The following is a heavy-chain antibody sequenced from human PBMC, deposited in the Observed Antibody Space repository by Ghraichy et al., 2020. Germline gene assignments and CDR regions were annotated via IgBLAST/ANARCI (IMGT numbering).Heavy chain of an antibody. J-gene: IGHJ4*02. V-gene: IGHV4-39*01. CDR2: IFYSGIT. Sequence: ESLNISCTVSGGSISSSTSYWGWIRQPPGKGMEWIGSIFYSGITHDNPSLKSRVTISVDTSKSQFSLRLSSVTAADTAVYYCARHWVVPAAGGFDYWGQGTLVTVSS. CDR3: ARHWVVPAAGGFDY. D-gene: IGHD2-2*01. CDR1: GGSISSSTSY.